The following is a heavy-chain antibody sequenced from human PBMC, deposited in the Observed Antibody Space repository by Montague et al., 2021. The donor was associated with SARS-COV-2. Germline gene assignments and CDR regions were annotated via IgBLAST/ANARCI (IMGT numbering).Heavy chain of an antibody. CDR1: GGSVSSYY. CDR3: ARAGGFYDYWSGYSSSAGFFDP. V-gene: IGHV4-59*02. D-gene: IGHD3-3*01. CDR2: IYYSGST. J-gene: IGHJ5*02. Sequence: SETLSLTCTVSGGSVSSYYWSWIRQSPGKGLQWLGYIYYSGSTDYNPSLKSRVTMSVDTSKNQLSLRLNSVTTADTAVYCCARAGGFYDYWSGYSSSAGFFDPWGQGILVTVSS.